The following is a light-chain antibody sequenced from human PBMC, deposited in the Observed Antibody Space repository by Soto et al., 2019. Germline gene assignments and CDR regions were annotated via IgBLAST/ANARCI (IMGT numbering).Light chain of an antibody. J-gene: IGKJ3*01. CDR1: QGIGNY. CDR2: AIS. CDR3: LQYYDYPFT. V-gene: IGKV1-17*01. Sequence: DIQMTQSPSSLSASIGDRVTITCRASQGIGNYLGWYQQKPGKGPKRLVYAISSFHSGVPSRFSGSGSGTEFTLTISSLQPEDFATYYCLQYYDYPFTFGQGTKVDIK.